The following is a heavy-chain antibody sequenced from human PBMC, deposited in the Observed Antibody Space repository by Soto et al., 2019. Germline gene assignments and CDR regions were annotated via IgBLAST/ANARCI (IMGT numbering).Heavy chain of an antibody. Sequence: QITLKESGPTLVKPTQTLTMTCNFSGFSLTTDEVSVAWIRQPPGGALEWLAIFYWNDDRRYSSSLKRRLNITKDPSKNQVVLKVANVAPVDTGTYYCARQGRYGDYDYWGQGALVTVSS. CDR1: GFSLTTDEVS. CDR3: ARQGRYGDYDY. D-gene: IGHD4-17*01. J-gene: IGHJ4*02. CDR2: FYWNDDR. V-gene: IGHV2-5*04.